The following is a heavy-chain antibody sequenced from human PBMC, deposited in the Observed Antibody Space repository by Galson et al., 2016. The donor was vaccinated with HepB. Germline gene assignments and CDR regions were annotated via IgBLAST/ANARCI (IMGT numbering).Heavy chain of an antibody. CDR2: IDYSGNT. CDR1: RGSITSGSYY. CDR3: ARGRGVKEGDVVATRVGQGFDI. Sequence: TLSLTCTVSRGSITSGSYYWNWIRHHPGKGLEWIGYIDYSGNTYYNPSLKSRVTISVDPSKIQFSLKLGSVTAADTAVYYCARGRGVKEGDVVATRVGQGFDIWVQGTMVTGSS. J-gene: IGHJ3*02. V-gene: IGHV4-31*03. D-gene: IGHD5-12*01.